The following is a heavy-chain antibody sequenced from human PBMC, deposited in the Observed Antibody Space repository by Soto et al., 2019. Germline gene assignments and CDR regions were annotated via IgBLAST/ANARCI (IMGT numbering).Heavy chain of an antibody. Sequence: VGSLRLSCAASGFTFSSYDMSWVRQAPGKGLEWVSGVSANGSITSYADPAKGRFTISRDNAKNTVYLQMNSLRAEDTAVYYCGRAYDSSGYYYVLDPKPLDYWGQGTLVTVSS. CDR3: GRAYDSSGYYYVLDPKPLDY. D-gene: IGHD3-22*01. CDR2: VSANGSIT. CDR1: GFTFSSYD. V-gene: IGHV3-23*01. J-gene: IGHJ4*02.